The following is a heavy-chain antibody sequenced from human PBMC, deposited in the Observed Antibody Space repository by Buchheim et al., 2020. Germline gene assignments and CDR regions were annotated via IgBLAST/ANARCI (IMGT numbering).Heavy chain of an antibody. CDR3: AKPESSGGTTVGYFDY. CDR2: ISGSGGSP. D-gene: IGHD1-1*01. CDR1: GFTFSSYA. Sequence: EVQLLESGGGLVQPGGSLRLSCAASGFTFSSYAMSWVRQAPGKGLEWVSAISGSGGSPYYADPVKGRFTISRANSKNPLYLQMNSLRAEDTAVYYCAKPESSGGTTVGYFDYWGQGTL. J-gene: IGHJ4*02. V-gene: IGHV3-23*01.